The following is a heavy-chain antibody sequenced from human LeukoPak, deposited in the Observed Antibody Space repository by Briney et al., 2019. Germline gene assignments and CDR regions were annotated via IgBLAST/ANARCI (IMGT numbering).Heavy chain of an antibody. CDR2: ISGDGGST. Sequence: GGPLRLSCPAFGFTFHEYAMHWVGPAPGKGLEWVSLISGDGGSTYYADSVKGRFTISRDKSKNSMYLQMNSLRTEDTALYYCAKDIAVSGDYWGQGTLVTVSS. CDR3: AKDIAVSGDY. J-gene: IGHJ4*02. V-gene: IGHV3-43*02. CDR1: GFTFHEYA. D-gene: IGHD6-19*01.